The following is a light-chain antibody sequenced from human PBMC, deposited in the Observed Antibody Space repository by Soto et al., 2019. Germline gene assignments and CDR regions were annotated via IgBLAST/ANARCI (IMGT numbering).Light chain of an antibody. CDR3: QSYASSLSGFHVV. CDR1: SSNIGAGYD. Sequence: QSVLTQPPSVSGAPGQRVTISCTGSSSNIGAGYDVHWYQQLPGTAPNLLIYGNSNRPSGVPDRFSGSKSGTSASLAITGLQAEDEADYYCQSYASSLSGFHVVFGGGTQLTVL. CDR2: GNS. J-gene: IGLJ2*01. V-gene: IGLV1-40*01.